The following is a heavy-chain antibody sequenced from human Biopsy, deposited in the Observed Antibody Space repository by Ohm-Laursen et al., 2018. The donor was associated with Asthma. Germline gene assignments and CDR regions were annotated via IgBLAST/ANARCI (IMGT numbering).Heavy chain of an antibody. Sequence: GTLSLTCTVSPGSINDYYWNWIRQFPGKGLEWIGYVHSTGSTRFNPSLKSRLTISVDTSVDQVSLKLTSVIAADTAVYYCARATSTWSQSGPHYFDHWGQGTLVTVSS. CDR3: ARATSTWSQSGPHYFDH. D-gene: IGHD6-13*01. CDR2: VHSTGST. J-gene: IGHJ4*02. V-gene: IGHV4-59*01. CDR1: PGSINDYY.